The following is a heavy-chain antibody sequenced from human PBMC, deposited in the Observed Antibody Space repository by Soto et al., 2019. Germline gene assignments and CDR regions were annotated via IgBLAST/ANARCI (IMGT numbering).Heavy chain of an antibody. J-gene: IGHJ6*02. CDR3: ARGVYGSGSYWAYYYYGIDV. Sequence: CEECRYGLTSFAVSWLLHQKEQRLESMGWINAVNDNTKYSQTFQVRVTITRDTSASTAYMELSRLRSEDTAVYYCARGVYGSGSYWAYYYYGIDVWGQGTTVSVSS. CDR1: RYGLTSFA. V-gene: IGHV1-3*01. CDR2: INAVNDNT. D-gene: IGHD3-10*01.